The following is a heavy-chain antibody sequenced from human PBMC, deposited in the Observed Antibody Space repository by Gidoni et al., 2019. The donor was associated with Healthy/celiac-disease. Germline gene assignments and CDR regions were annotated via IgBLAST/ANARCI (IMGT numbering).Heavy chain of an antibody. CDR3: AREGDFWSFYYYYGMDV. CDR1: GFTFSDYY. CDR2: ISSSGRTI. Sequence: QVQLVESGGGLVTPGGSLRLSCAASGFTFSDYYMSWIRQAPGKGLGWVSYISSSGRTIYYADSVKGRCTISRDNAKNSLYLQMNSLRAEETAVYYCAREGDFWSFYYYYGMDVWGQGTTVTVSS. D-gene: IGHD3-3*01. V-gene: IGHV3-11*01. J-gene: IGHJ6*02.